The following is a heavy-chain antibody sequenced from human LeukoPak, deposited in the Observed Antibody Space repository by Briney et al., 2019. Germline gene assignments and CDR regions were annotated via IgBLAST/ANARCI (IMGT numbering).Heavy chain of an antibody. D-gene: IGHD1-26*01. CDR2: INHSGST. CDR1: GGCFSGYY. V-gene: IGHV4-34*01. Sequence: SETLSLTCAVYGGCFSGYYWSWIRQPPGKGLEWIGEINHSGSTNYNPSLKSRVTISVDTSKNQFSLKLSSVTAADTAVYYCARVGSGSLSLDYWGQGTLVTVSS. CDR3: ARVGSGSLSLDY. J-gene: IGHJ4*02.